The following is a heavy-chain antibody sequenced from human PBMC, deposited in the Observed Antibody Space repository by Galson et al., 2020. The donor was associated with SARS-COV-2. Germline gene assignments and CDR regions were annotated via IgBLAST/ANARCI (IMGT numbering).Heavy chain of an antibody. V-gene: IGHV3-49*04. CDR1: GFTFNDYA. Sequence: TGGSLRLSCTVSGFTFNDYAINWVRQAPGKGLEWLGLISREASGGTTEYAASVQGRFTISRDDSRGVAYLQMNTLKTEDSAVYYCSREKVVMPSAPDRPLFYSYGMDLWGPGTTVTVSS. D-gene: IGHD3-22*01. J-gene: IGHJ6*02. CDR2: ISREASGGTT. CDR3: SREKVVMPSAPDRPLFYSYGMDL.